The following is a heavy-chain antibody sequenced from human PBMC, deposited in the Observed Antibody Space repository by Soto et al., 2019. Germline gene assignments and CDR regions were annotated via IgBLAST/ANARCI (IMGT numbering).Heavy chain of an antibody. CDR2: ISYDGSNK. V-gene: IGHV3-30-3*01. CDR1: GFTFSSYA. J-gene: IGHJ3*02. D-gene: IGHD3-22*01. CDR3: ARGYYYDSSGYLPDAIDI. Sequence: QVQLVESGGGVVQPGRSLRLSCAASGFTFSSYAMHWVRQAPGKGLEWVAVISYDGSNKYYADSVKGRFTISRDNSKNTLYLQMNSLRAEDTAVYYCARGYYYDSSGYLPDAIDIWGQGTMVTVSS.